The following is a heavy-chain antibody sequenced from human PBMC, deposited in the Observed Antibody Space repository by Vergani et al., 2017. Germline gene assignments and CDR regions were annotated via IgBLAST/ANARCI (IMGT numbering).Heavy chain of an antibody. CDR2: ISASGNA. CDR3: ARRSGGYYSGGKVHPLRTSFDV. D-gene: IGHD2-15*01. V-gene: IGHV4-61*02. Sequence: QVQLQASGPGRVKPSQTLSLTCTMSGGSISAGYYFWSWIRQPAGKGLEWLGHISASGNASHSPSRKTRVSMSVDTSKNQFSLTVTSVTAADTDIYFCARRSGGYYSGGKVHPLRTSFDVWGHGTVVTVSS. J-gene: IGHJ3*01. CDR1: GGSISAGYYF.